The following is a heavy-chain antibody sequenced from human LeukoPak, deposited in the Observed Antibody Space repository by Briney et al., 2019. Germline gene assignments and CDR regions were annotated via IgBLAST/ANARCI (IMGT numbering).Heavy chain of an antibody. CDR2: IYPGDSDT. CDR1: GYSFTSYW. CDR3: ARRLGYCSGGSCHFDY. D-gene: IGHD2-15*01. V-gene: IGHV5-51*01. Sequence: AGESLKISCKGSGYSFTSYWIGWVRQMPGKGLEWMGIIYPGDSDTRYSPSFQGRVAISADKAISTAYLQWSSLKASDTAMYYCARRLGYCSGGSCHFDYWGQGTLVTVSS. J-gene: IGHJ4*02.